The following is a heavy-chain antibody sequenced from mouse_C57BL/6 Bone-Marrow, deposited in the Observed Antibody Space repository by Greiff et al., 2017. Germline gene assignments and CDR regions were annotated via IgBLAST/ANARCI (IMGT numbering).Heavy chain of an antibody. CDR3: ARLRRRVYYYAMDY. CDR1: GYTFTSYW. D-gene: IGHD2-12*01. CDR2: IGPNSGGT. Sequence: VQLQQPGAELVKPGASVKLSCKASGYTFTSYWMHWVKQRPGRGLEWIGRIGPNSGGTKYNEKFKSKATLTVDKPSSTAYMQLSSLTSEDSAVYYCARLRRRVYYYAMDYWGQGTSVTVSS. V-gene: IGHV1-72*01. J-gene: IGHJ4*01.